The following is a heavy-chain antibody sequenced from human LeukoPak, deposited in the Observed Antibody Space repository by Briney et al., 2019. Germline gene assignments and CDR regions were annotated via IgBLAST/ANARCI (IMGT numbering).Heavy chain of an antibody. D-gene: IGHD3-16*01. CDR3: ARERVVAGESRFDP. CDR1: GGSISSYY. J-gene: IGHJ5*02. Sequence: PSETLSLTCTVSGGSISSYYWSWIRQPPGKGLEWIGYIYYSGSTNYNPSLKSRVTISVDTSKNQFSLKLSSVTAADTAVYYCARERVVAGESRFDPWGQGTLVTVSS. V-gene: IGHV4-59*01. CDR2: IYYSGST.